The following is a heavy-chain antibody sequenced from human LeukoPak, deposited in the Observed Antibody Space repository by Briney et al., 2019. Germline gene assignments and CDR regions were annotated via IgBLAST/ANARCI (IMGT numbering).Heavy chain of an antibody. D-gene: IGHD6-19*01. CDR3: ARGGEYSSGRYLYRLDVGVFDY. J-gene: IGHJ4*02. Sequence: SETLSLTCAVYGGSFSGYYWSWIRQPPGKGLEWIGEINHSGSTNYNPSLKSRVTISVDTSKNQFSLKLSSVTAADTAVYYCARGGEYSSGRYLYRLDVGVFDYWGQGTLVTVSS. V-gene: IGHV4-34*01. CDR2: INHSGST. CDR1: GGSFSGYY.